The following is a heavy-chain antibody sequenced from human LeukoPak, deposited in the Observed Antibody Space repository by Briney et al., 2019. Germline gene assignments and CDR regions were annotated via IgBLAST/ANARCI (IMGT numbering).Heavy chain of an antibody. D-gene: IGHD2-2*02. Sequence: GGSLRLSCAASGFTFDDYAMHWVRQAPGKGLEWVSGISWNSGSIGYADSVKGRFTISRDNAKNSLYLQMNSLRAEDTALYYCAKPTRRYCSSTSCYTPFDYWGQGTLVTVSS. V-gene: IGHV3-9*01. CDR3: AKPTRRYCSSTSCYTPFDY. CDR2: ISWNSGSI. CDR1: GFTFDDYA. J-gene: IGHJ4*02.